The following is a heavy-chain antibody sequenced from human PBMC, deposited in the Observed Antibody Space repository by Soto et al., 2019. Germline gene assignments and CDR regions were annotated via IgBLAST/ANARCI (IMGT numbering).Heavy chain of an antibody. D-gene: IGHD4-4*01. CDR2: MYHTGST. CDR3: ARALFAGYMTTVRFYHMDV. CDR1: GGSVSSRTYY. Sequence: SETLSLTCIVSGGSVSSRTYYWGWIRQPPGKGLEWIGSMYHTGSTYYNPSLKSRVTITVDTSKNQFSLKLTSVTGADTAMYYCARALFAGYMTTVRFYHMDVWGQGTSVTVSS. V-gene: IGHV4-39*01. J-gene: IGHJ6*02.